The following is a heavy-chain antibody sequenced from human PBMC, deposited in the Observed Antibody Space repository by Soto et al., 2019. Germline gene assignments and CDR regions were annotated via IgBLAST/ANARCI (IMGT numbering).Heavy chain of an antibody. D-gene: IGHD3-10*01. Sequence: GGSLRLSCAASGFTFSSYAMHWVRQAPGKGPEWVAVIIYDGSDKHYADSVKGRFTISRDNSKNTLYLQMNSLRNEDTAVYYCARDITGSYSFDYWGQGTLVTVSS. CDR2: IIYDGSDK. CDR1: GFTFSSYA. V-gene: IGHV3-30-3*01. J-gene: IGHJ4*02. CDR3: ARDITGSYSFDY.